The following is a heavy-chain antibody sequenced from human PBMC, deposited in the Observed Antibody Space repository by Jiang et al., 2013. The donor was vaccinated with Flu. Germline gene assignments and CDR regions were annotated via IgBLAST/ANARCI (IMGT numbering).Heavy chain of an antibody. J-gene: IGHJ1*01. V-gene: IGHV3-30*02. Sequence: VQLVESGGGVVQPGGSLRLSCAASDFTLSSFGVHWIRQAPGKGLEWVTFILYDGRNAYYGDSVRGRFTISRDNSKNTLYLQMNSLRAEDTAIYYCATDTEHRLLRHWGQGTLVLVSS. CDR1: DFTLSSFG. CDR3: ATDTEHRLLRH. CDR2: ILYDGRNA. D-gene: IGHD6-25*01.